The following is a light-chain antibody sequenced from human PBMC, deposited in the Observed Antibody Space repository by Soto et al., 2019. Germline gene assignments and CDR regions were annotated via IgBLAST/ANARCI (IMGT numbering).Light chain of an antibody. CDR2: EVT. CDR1: TSDFGNYNF. Sequence: QSALTQPPSASGSPGQSVTISCTGTTSDFGNYNFVSWYQQHPGEAPKLLIYEVTKRPSGVPDRFSGSKSGNTASLTVSGLQAEDEAYYYCSSYTGSSNFVVGTGTKLTVL. J-gene: IGLJ1*01. CDR3: SSYTGSSNFV. V-gene: IGLV2-8*01.